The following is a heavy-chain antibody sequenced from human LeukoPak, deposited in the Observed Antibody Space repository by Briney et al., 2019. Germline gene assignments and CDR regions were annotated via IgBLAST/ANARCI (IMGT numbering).Heavy chain of an antibody. J-gene: IGHJ6*04. CDR2: IYHSGST. V-gene: IGHV4-59*01. D-gene: IGHD3-3*01. Sequence: SETLSLTCTVPGGSISNYYWSWIRQPPGKGLEWIGEIYHSGSTNYNPSLKSRVTISVDTSKNQFSLKLSSVTAADTAVYYCARGGATIFGVVTLSGLDVWGKGTTVTVSP. CDR3: ARGGATIFGVVTLSGLDV. CDR1: GGSISNYY.